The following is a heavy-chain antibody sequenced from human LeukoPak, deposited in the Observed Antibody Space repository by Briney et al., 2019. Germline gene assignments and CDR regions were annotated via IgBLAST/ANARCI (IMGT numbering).Heavy chain of an antibody. V-gene: IGHV4-59*01. CDR3: ARGSDIDY. Sequence: SETLSLTCAVYGGSFSGYYWSWIRQPPGKGLDWIGYIYYSGSTNYNPSLKSRVTISVDTSKNQFSLKLSSVTAADTAVYYCARGSDIDYWGQGTLVTVSS. CDR2: IYYSGST. CDR1: GGSFSGYY. J-gene: IGHJ4*02.